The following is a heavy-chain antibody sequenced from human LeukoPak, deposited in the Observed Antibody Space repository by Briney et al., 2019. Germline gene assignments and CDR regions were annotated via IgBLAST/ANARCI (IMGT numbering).Heavy chain of an antibody. Sequence: GGSLRLSCAGSGFSFSSNTMSWVRQAPGRGLEWVSAISNNGGRTDYADSVKGRFTISRDNSKSTLYLQMNSLRAEDTAVYYCARDLGSGYDFDYWGQGTLVTVSS. CDR1: GFSFSSNT. V-gene: IGHV3-23*01. J-gene: IGHJ4*02. D-gene: IGHD5-12*01. CDR3: ARDLGSGYDFDY. CDR2: ISNNGGRT.